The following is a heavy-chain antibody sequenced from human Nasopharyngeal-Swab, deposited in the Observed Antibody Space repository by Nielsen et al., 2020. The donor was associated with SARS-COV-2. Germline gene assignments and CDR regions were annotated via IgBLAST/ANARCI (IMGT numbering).Heavy chain of an antibody. J-gene: IGHJ4*02. CDR3: ARARTRVTTFDY. D-gene: IGHD4-17*01. Sequence: SETLSLTCAVSGGSISSSNWWSWVRQPPGKGLEWIGEIYHSGSTNYNPSLKSRVTISVDKSKNQFSLKLSSVTAADTAVYYCARARTRVTTFDYWGQGTLVPSPQ. V-gene: IGHV4-4*02. CDR2: IYHSGST. CDR1: GGSISSSNW.